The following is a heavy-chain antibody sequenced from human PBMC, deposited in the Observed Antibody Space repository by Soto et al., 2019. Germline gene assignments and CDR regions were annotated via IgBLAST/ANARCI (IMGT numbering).Heavy chain of an antibody. CDR2: IYHSGST. V-gene: IGHV4-38-2*01. Sequence: SETLSLTCAVSGYSISSGYYWGWIRQPPGKGLEWIGSIYHSGSTYYNPSLKSRVTISVDTSKNQFSLKLSSVTAEDAAIYYCAKSPKVISTSFDYWGQGSLVTVSS. D-gene: IGHD3-22*01. CDR3: AKSPKVISTSFDY. CDR1: GYSISSGYY. J-gene: IGHJ4*02.